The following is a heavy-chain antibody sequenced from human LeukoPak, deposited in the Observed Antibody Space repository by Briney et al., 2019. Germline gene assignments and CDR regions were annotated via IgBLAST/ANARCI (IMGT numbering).Heavy chain of an antibody. CDR3: VKDGHGMGV. CDR2: IYTSGTT. CDR1: GGFISSYY. J-gene: IGHJ6*02. V-gene: IGHV4-4*07. Sequence: PSETLSLTCSVSGGFISSYYWSWMRQPAGKGLQWIGRIYTSGTTNYNPSLKSRVTMSVETSKNQMSLKLTSVTAADSAVYYCVKDGHGMGVWGQGTTVTVSS.